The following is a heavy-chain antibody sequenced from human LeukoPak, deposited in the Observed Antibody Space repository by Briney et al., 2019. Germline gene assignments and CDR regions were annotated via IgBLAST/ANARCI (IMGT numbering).Heavy chain of an antibody. Sequence: SGGSLRLSCAASGFTFSDYYMSWIRQAPGKGLEWVSYISSSGSTIYYADSVKGRFTISRDNAKNSLYLQMNSLRAEDTAVYYCARESQLEGYNWFDPWGQGTLVTVSS. CDR1: GFTFSDYY. J-gene: IGHJ5*02. CDR3: ARESQLEGYNWFDP. CDR2: ISSSGSTI. V-gene: IGHV3-11*01. D-gene: IGHD2-2*01.